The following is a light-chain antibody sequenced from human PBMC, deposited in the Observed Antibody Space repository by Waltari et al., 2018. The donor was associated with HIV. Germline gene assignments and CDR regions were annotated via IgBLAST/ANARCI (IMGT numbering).Light chain of an antibody. CDR3: QQSFSAPT. V-gene: IGKV1-39*01. Sequence: DIQMAQSPSSLSASIGDRATITCRASQNITHYLNWYHQTPGKAPRLLIYGATRLQGGVPSRFRGIGSGTFFTLIITSLQPEDFGTYYTQQSFSAPTFGRGTRVDIK. J-gene: IGKJ5*01. CDR1: QNITHY. CDR2: GAT.